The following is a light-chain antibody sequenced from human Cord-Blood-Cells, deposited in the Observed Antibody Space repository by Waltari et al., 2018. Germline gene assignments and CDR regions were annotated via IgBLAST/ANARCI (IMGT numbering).Light chain of an antibody. Sequence: DIQMTQSPSTLSASVGDRVTITCRASQSISSWLAWYQQKPGKAPKLLIYDASSLESGVPSRFSGSGSGTEFTLTISSLHPDDFATYYCQQYNSYSLTFGPGTKVDIK. CDR3: QQYNSYSLT. CDR1: QSISSW. V-gene: IGKV1-5*01. CDR2: DAS. J-gene: IGKJ3*01.